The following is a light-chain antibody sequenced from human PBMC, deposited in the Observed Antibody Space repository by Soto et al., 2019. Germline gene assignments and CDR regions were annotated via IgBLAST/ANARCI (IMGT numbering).Light chain of an antibody. CDR3: QQYGNSPYT. Sequence: RVLTQSPGTLSLSPGERATLSCRASQSVSSNLLAWYQHKPGRAPRLLIYGASNRPAGIPDKFSGSGSGTDFTLTISSVEPEDFAVYYCQQYGNSPYTFGQGTKLEIK. CDR1: QSVSSNL. J-gene: IGKJ2*01. CDR2: GAS. V-gene: IGKV3-20*01.